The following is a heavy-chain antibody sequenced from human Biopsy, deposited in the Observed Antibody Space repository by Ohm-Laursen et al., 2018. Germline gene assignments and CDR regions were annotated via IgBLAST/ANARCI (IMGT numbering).Heavy chain of an antibody. CDR2: ISHSSGPT. Sequence: SLRLSCAASGFTFSTYEMNWVRQAPGKGLEWISFISHSSGPTNYADSVRGRFTISRDNAKNALYLQMNNLRVEDTAFYYCVRLEAGLFDAFDIWGHGTTVTVSS. V-gene: IGHV3-48*03. CDR3: VRLEAGLFDAFDI. D-gene: IGHD6-19*01. J-gene: IGHJ3*02. CDR1: GFTFSTYE.